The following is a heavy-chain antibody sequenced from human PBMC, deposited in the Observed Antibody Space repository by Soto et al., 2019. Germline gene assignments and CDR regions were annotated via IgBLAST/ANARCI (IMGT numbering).Heavy chain of an antibody. CDR2: IFPRDSDV. CDR3: ARHFDCSTTSCYIDY. D-gene: IGHD2-2*01. Sequence: GESLKISWRASGYDFTNFWIGWVRQMPGKGLQWVGIIFPRDSDVRLSPSFEGRVTISVDKATNTAHLEWSRLEASDTAVYYCARHFDCSTTSCYIDYWGQGSPVTVSS. V-gene: IGHV5-51*01. CDR1: GYDFTNFW. J-gene: IGHJ4*01.